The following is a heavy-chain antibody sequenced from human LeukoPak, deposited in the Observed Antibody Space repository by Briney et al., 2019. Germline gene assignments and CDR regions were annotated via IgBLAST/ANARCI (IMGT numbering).Heavy chain of an antibody. CDR2: ISSSSSYI. D-gene: IGHD3-10*01. J-gene: IGHJ4*02. Sequence: GGSLRLFRAASGFIFSSYAMTWVRQAPGKGLEWVSSISSSSSYIYYADSVKGRFTISRDNAKISLYLQMNSLRAEDTAVYYCAREDSYYYVSGSYPFDYWGQGTLVTVSS. CDR1: GFIFSSYA. CDR3: AREDSYYYVSGSYPFDY. V-gene: IGHV3-21*01.